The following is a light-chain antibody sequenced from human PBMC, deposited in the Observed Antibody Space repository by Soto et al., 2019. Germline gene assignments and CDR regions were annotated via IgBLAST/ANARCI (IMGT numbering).Light chain of an antibody. CDR3: TAYGGSNNYVV. J-gene: IGLJ2*01. V-gene: IGLV2-8*01. CDR2: EVS. CDR1: SSDVGAYIY. Sequence: QAVVTQPPSASGSPGQSVTISCTGTSSDVGAYIYVSWYQQHPGKAPKLMIYEVSRRPSGVPDRFSGSRSGNTASLTVSGLQAEDEGDYYCTAYGGSNNYVVFGGGTKVTVL.